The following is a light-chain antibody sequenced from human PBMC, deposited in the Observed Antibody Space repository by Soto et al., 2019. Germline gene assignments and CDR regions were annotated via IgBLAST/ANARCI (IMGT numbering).Light chain of an antibody. V-gene: IGLV2-14*02. CDR1: SSDVGSYNL. CDR2: EGS. J-gene: IGLJ2*01. Sequence: QSVLTQPASVSGSPGQSITISCTGTSSDVGSYNLVSWYQQHPGKAPKLMIYEGSKRPSGVSDRFSGSKSGNTASLTISALQAEDEADYYCTSYTSVTIVVFGGGTKLTVL. CDR3: TSYTSVTIVV.